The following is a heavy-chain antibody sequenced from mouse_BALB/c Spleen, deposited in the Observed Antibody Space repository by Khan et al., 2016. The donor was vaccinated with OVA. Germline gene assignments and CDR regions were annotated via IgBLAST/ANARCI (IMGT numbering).Heavy chain of an antibody. CDR2: IRSGGST. J-gene: IGHJ3*01. CDR1: GFSLNTYG. V-gene: IGHV2-2*01. CDR3: ASNSDMYDFTY. D-gene: IGHD2-14*01. Sequence: QVQLQQSGPGLVQPSQSLSITCTVSGFSLNTYGIHWIRQSQGKGLEWLGVIRSGGSTDYNGAFISRLSITKDNSKSQGFCNMHSLQAADTAIYDCASNSDMYDFTYWGQGTLVTVSA.